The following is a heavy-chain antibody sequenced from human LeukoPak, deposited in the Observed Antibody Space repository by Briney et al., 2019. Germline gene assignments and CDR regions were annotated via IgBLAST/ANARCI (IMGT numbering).Heavy chain of an antibody. Sequence: ASVKASCKASGYTFTSYDINWVRQATGQGLEWMGWMNPNSGNTGYAQKFQGRVTMTRNTSISTAYMELSSLRSEDTAVYYCARGRAVPAASAGWFDPWGQGTLVTVSS. J-gene: IGHJ5*02. V-gene: IGHV1-8*01. CDR2: MNPNSGNT. CDR3: ARGRAVPAASAGWFDP. CDR1: GYTFTSYD. D-gene: IGHD2-2*01.